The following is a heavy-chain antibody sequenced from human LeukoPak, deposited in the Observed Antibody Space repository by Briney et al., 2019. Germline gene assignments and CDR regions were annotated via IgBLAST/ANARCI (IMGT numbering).Heavy chain of an antibody. D-gene: IGHD4-17*01. CDR1: GYSFTSYW. CDR2: IDPSDSYT. CDR3: ARLIMATVTPDEY. Sequence: GESLRISCMGSGYSFTSYWINWVRQMPGKGLEWMGRIDPSDSYTNYSPSFQGHVTISADKSISTAYLQWSSLRASDTAMYYCARLIMATVTPDEYWGQGTLVTVSS. V-gene: IGHV5-10-1*01. J-gene: IGHJ4*02.